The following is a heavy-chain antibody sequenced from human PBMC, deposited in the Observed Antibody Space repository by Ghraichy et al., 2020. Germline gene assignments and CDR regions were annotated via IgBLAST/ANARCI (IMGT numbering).Heavy chain of an antibody. V-gene: IGHV3-48*02. CDR2: ISASSSSI. CDR1: GFTFSDYS. D-gene: IGHD2-2*01. J-gene: IGHJ4*02. CDR3: ARGSCRSASCAHDY. Sequence: GESLNISCAASGFTFSDYSMNWVRQPPGKGLEWVSYISASSSSIYYEDSVKGRFTISRDNAKNSLYLQMNNLRDEDTAVYYCARGSCRSASCAHDYWGQGTLVTVSS.